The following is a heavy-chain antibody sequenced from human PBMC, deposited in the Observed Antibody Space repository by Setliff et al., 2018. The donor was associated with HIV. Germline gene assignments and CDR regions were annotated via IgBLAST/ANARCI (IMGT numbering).Heavy chain of an antibody. CDR3: ARGLSIFGVATPGFYSFMDV. D-gene: IGHD3-3*01. V-gene: IGHV4-39*07. Sequence: SETLSLTCTVSGGSIRSSSYYWAWLRQSPGKGLEWIGSISYSGNIYYNASLKSRVTISLDTSKRQLSLRLTSVTAADTAVYYCARGLSIFGVATPGFYSFMDVWGKGTTVTVSS. CDR2: ISYSGNI. J-gene: IGHJ6*03. CDR1: GGSIRSSSYY.